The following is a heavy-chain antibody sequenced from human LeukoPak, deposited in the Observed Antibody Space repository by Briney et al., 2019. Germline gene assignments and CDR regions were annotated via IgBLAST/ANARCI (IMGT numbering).Heavy chain of an antibody. J-gene: IGHJ4*02. V-gene: IGHV1-69*04. CDR2: VFPILGIA. CDR1: GGTFSSYA. CDR3: ASREKSSREIDY. D-gene: IGHD2-15*01. Sequence: SVKVSCKASGGTFSSYAISWVRQAPGQGLEWMGRVFPILGIANYAQRFQGRVTITADKSTSTAYMELSSLRSEDTAVYYCASREKSSREIDYWGQGTLVTVSS.